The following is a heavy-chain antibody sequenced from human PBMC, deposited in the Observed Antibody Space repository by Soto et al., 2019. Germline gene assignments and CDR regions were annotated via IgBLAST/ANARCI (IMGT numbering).Heavy chain of an antibody. Sequence: GGSLRLSCAASGFTFSSYGMHWVRQAPGKGLEWVAVIWYDGSNKYYADSVKGRFTISRDNSKNTLNLQMNSLRAEDTAVYYCAREDCSGGSCYRLFDYWGQGTLVTVSS. V-gene: IGHV3-33*01. J-gene: IGHJ4*02. D-gene: IGHD2-15*01. CDR3: AREDCSGGSCYRLFDY. CDR1: GFTFSSYG. CDR2: IWYDGSNK.